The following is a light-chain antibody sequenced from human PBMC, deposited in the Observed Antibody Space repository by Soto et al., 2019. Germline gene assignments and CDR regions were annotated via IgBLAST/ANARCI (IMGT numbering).Light chain of an antibody. J-gene: IGKJ4*01. CDR2: DTF. Sequence: IVLTQSPGSLSLSPGERATLICRASQDISTYLAWYQQKPCQAPRLFIYDTFNRVSDVPARFSGSGSGHVFPLNITNVAPEDSAVYFCQQRSSWPLTFGGGTKVDIK. CDR1: QDISTY. CDR3: QQRSSWPLT. V-gene: IGKV3-11*01.